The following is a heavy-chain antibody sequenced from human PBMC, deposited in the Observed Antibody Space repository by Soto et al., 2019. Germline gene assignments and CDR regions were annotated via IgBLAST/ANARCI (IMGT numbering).Heavy chain of an antibody. D-gene: IGHD2-2*01. J-gene: IGHJ4*02. Sequence: QVQLVQSGAEVKKPGASVKVSCKTSRYHFTRYYIHWVRQAPGKGLEWMGIINPTGGRATYAQKFQGRVSMTRDTSTTTVYMELTGLKSEDTAVYFCSRDRCSSTSCYPDYWCQGTLVTVSS. V-gene: IGHV1-46*03. CDR1: RYHFTRYY. CDR3: SRDRCSSTSCYPDY. CDR2: INPTGGRA.